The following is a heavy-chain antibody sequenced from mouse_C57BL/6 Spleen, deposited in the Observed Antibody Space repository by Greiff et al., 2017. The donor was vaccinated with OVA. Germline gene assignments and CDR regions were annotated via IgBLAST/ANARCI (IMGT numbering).Heavy chain of an antibody. CDR1: GYTFSSYW. V-gene: IGHV1-50*01. J-gene: IGHJ2*01. CDR3: ARRGPVDY. CDR2: IDPSDSYT. Sequence: QVQLQQPGAELVKPGASVKLSCKASGYTFSSYWMQWVKQRPGQGLEWIGEIDPSDSYTNYNQKFKGKATLTVDTSSITAYMQLSSLTSEDSAVYYCARRGPVDYWGQGTTLTVSS.